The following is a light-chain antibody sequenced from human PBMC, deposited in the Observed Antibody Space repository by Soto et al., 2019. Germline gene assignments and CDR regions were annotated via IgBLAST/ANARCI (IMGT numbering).Light chain of an antibody. CDR1: SSDVGGYNY. CDR2: DVS. J-gene: IGLJ2*01. Sequence: QSALTQPASVSGSPGQSITISCTGTSSDVGGYNYVSWYQQHPGKAPKLMIYDVSNRPSGVSNRFSGSKSGNTASLTISGLQDEDDADYSCSSSTNSSNVVFGGGTKLTVL. V-gene: IGLV2-14*01. CDR3: SSSTNSSNVV.